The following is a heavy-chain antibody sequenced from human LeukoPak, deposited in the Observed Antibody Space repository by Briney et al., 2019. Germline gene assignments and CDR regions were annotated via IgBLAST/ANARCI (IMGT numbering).Heavy chain of an antibody. Sequence: PGGSLRLSCVASGFTLSNYEMNWVRQAPGKGLEWVSYISSSGSTIYYADSVKGRFTISRDNAKNSLYLQMNSLRAEDTAVYYCARGSIAAPASYWGQGTLVTVSS. CDR3: ARGSIAAPASY. J-gene: IGHJ4*02. CDR1: GFTLSNYE. D-gene: IGHD6-6*01. CDR2: ISSSGSTI. V-gene: IGHV3-48*03.